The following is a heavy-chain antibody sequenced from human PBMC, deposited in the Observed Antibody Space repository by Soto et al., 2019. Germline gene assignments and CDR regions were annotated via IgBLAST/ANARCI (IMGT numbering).Heavy chain of an antibody. CDR2: INSGGGTT. CDR1: GFTFSSYW. Sequence: GGSLRLSCAASGFTFSSYWMHWFRQAPGKGLVWVSRINSGGGTTTYADSVKGRFTISRDNAKNTLYLQMNGLRAEDTAVYYCARWFTYGNFDYFDYWGQGSQVTVSS. CDR3: ARWFTYGNFDYFDY. J-gene: IGHJ4*02. V-gene: IGHV3-74*01. D-gene: IGHD3-10*01.